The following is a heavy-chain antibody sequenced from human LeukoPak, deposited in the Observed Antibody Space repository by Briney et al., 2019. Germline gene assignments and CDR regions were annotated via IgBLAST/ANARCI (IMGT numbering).Heavy chain of an antibody. CDR3: ARLGGYHDPPDY. CDR1: GGSISSSTYY. V-gene: IGHV4-39*01. J-gene: IGHJ4*02. Sequence: PSETLSLTCTVSGGSISSSTYYWDWIRQPPGQELEWIKTIHHSGSTYDNPSLKSRFTMSVDTSKNQFFLNLSSVTAADTAVYYCARLGGYHDPPDYWGQGTLVTVSS. D-gene: IGHD3-16*02. CDR2: IHHSGST.